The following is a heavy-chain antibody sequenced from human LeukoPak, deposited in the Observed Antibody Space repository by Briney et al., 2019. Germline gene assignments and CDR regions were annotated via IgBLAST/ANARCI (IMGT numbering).Heavy chain of an antibody. Sequence: GGSLRLSCAASGFTFSSYGMHWVRQAPGKGLEWVAVISYDGSNKYYADFVKGRFTISRDNSKNTLYLQMNSLRAEDTAVYYCEVGDYWGQGTLVTVSS. CDR1: GFTFSSYG. CDR2: ISYDGSNK. CDR3: EVGDY. V-gene: IGHV3-30*03. D-gene: IGHD3-10*01. J-gene: IGHJ4*02.